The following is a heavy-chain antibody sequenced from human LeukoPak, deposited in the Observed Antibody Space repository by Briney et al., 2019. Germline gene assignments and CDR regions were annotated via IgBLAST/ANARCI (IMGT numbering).Heavy chain of an antibody. V-gene: IGHV4-34*01. J-gene: IGHJ4*02. CDR2: IYYSGST. CDR3: ARLYYDFWSGPVYYFDY. Sequence: PSETLSLTCAVYGGSFSGYYWSWIRQPPGKGLEWIGSIYYSGSTYYNPSLKSRVTISVDTSKNQFSLKLSSVTAADTAVYYCARLYYDFWSGPVYYFDYWGQGTLVTVSS. D-gene: IGHD3-3*01. CDR1: GGSFSGYY.